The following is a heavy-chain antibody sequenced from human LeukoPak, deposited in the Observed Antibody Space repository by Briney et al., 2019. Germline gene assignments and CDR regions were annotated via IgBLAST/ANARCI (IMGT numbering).Heavy chain of an antibody. CDR2: INPNSGGT. CDR1: GYTLTGYY. J-gene: IGHJ3*02. V-gene: IGHV1-2*02. CDR3: ATDVETTDQEGAFDM. D-gene: IGHD4-11*01. Sequence: ASVKVSCKASGYTLTGYYMHWVRQAPGQGLEWMGWINPNSGGTIYAHKFQGRVSMTEDTSTDTAYMELRSLRSEDTAVYYCATDVETTDQEGAFDMWGQGTMVTVSS.